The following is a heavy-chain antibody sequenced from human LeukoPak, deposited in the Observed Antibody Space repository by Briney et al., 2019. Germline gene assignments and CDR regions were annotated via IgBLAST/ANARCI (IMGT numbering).Heavy chain of an antibody. Sequence: SVKVSCKASGGTFSSYAISWVRQAPGQGLEWMGGFTPIFGTANYAQKFQGRVTITTDESTSTAYMELSSLRSEDTAVYYCARDPGFCSGGTCYPAYFDYWGQGTLVTVSS. J-gene: IGHJ4*02. CDR1: GGTFSSYA. CDR2: FTPIFGTA. D-gene: IGHD2-15*01. V-gene: IGHV1-69*05. CDR3: ARDPGFCSGGTCYPAYFDY.